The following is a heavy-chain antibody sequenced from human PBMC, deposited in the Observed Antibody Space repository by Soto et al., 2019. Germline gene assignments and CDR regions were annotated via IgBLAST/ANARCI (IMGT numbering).Heavy chain of an antibody. CDR2: IYYTGST. CDR1: GGSISGYY. D-gene: IGHD3-22*01. CDR3: AGLYPYESSGYHLNY. Sequence: SETLSLTCTVSGGSISGYYWSWIRQPPGKRLEWIGYIYYTGSTNYNPSLRSRVTISIDKSKNQFSLKLSSVTAADTAVYYCAGLYPYESSGYHLNYWGQGTQVTVSS. J-gene: IGHJ4*02. V-gene: IGHV4-59*08.